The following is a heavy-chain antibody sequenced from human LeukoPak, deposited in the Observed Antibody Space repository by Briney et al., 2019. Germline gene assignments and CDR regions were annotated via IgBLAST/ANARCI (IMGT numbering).Heavy chain of an antibody. CDR2: IYSSGST. CDR1: GGSISTYY. V-gene: IGHV4-4*07. Sequence: SETLSLTCTVSGGSISTYYWSWIRQPAGKGLEWMGRIYSSGSTNYNPSLKNRVTMSVDTSKNQFSLKVTSVTAADTAIYYCARVGKYYYDRTGAFDIWGQGTMVTVSS. CDR3: ARVGKYYYDRTGAFDI. J-gene: IGHJ3*02. D-gene: IGHD3-22*01.